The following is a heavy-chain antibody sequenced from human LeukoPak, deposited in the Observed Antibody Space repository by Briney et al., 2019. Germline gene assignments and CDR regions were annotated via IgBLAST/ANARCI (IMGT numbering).Heavy chain of an antibody. J-gene: IGHJ4*02. CDR3: ARGRFTLYSGSYPALDY. V-gene: IGHV1-2*02. CDR2: INPNSGGT. Sequence: VASVKVSFKASGYTFTGYYMHWVRQAPGQGLEWMGWINPNSGGTNYAQKFQGRVTMTRDTSISTAYMELSRLRSDDTAVYYCARGRFTLYSGSYPALDYWGQGTLVTVSS. D-gene: IGHD1-26*01. CDR1: GYTFTGYY.